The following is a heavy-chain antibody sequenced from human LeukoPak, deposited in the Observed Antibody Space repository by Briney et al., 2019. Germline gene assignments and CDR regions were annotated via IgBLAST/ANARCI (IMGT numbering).Heavy chain of an antibody. Sequence: TSQTLSLTCTVSGGSISSGGYYWSWIRQHPGKGPEWIGYIYYRGSTYYNPSLKSRVTISVDTTKNQFSLKLSSVTAADTAVYYCARSLGARDYWGQGTLVTVSS. J-gene: IGHJ4*02. CDR3: ARSLGARDY. CDR2: IYYRGST. CDR1: GGSISSGGYY. V-gene: IGHV4-31*03.